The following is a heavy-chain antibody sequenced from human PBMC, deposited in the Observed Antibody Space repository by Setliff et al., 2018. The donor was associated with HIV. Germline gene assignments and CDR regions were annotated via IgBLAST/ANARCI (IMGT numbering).Heavy chain of an antibody. Sequence: SETLSLTCTVSGGSISSYYWSWIRQPPGKGLEWIGYIYYSGSTNYSPSLKSRVTISLDTSKNQFSLKLTSVTAADTAVYYCARPSFGIGGGANFDSWGRGTLVTVSS. CDR3: ARPSFGIGGGANFDS. J-gene: IGHJ4*02. CDR2: IYYSGST. D-gene: IGHD3-3*01. V-gene: IGHV4-59*08. CDR1: GGSISSYY.